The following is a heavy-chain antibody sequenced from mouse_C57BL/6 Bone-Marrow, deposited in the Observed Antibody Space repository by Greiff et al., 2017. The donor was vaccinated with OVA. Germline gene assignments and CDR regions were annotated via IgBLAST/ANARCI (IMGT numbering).Heavy chain of an antibody. Sequence: VQLQQSGPELVKPGASVKMSCKASGYTFTDYNMHWVKQSHGKSLEWIGYINPNNGGTSYNQKFKGKATLTVNKSSSTAYMELRSLTSEDSAVYYCARGAVVADYYARDYWGQGTSVTVSS. D-gene: IGHD1-1*01. CDR1: GYTFTDYN. J-gene: IGHJ4*01. CDR2: INPNNGGT. V-gene: IGHV1-22*01. CDR3: ARGAVVADYYARDY.